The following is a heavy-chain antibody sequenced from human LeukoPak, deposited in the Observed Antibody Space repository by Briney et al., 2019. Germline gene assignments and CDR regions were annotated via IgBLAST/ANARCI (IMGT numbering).Heavy chain of an antibody. CDR2: IKDDGSAK. CDR1: GFTFSTYW. J-gene: IGHJ4*02. D-gene: IGHD4/OR15-4a*01. Sequence: SGGSPRLSCAASGFTFSTYWMNWVRQAPGKGLEWVASIKDDGSAKYYVDSMKGRFTISRDNAENSLYLQMNHLRAEDTAVYYCARDKPGYGAYDYWGQGTRVTVSS. V-gene: IGHV3-7*01. CDR3: ARDKPGYGAYDY.